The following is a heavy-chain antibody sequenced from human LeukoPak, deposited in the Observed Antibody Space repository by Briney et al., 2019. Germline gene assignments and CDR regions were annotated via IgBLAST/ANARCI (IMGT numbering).Heavy chain of an antibody. Sequence: PVGSLRLSCAASGFTFDDYGMSWVRQAPGKGLEWVSGINWNGGSTGYADSVKGRFTISRDNAKNSLYLQMNSLRAEDTALYYCARDLICTNGVCLYYFDYWGQGTLVTVSS. CDR1: GFTFDDYG. V-gene: IGHV3-20*04. CDR2: INWNGGST. J-gene: IGHJ4*02. D-gene: IGHD2-8*01. CDR3: ARDLICTNGVCLYYFDY.